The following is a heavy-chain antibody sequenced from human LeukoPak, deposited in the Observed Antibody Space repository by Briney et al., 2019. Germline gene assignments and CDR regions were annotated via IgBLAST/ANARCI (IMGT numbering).Heavy chain of an antibody. CDR3: AREGYSSGWPQMY. CDR1: GFTFSSYD. D-gene: IGHD6-19*01. J-gene: IGHJ4*02. V-gene: IGHV3-13*01. CDR2: IGTAGEI. Sequence: GGSLRLSCAASGFTFSSYDIHWVRQATGKGLEWVSGIGTAGEIYYPGSVKGRFTISRENAKNSLYLQMNSLRAGDTAVYYCAREGYSSGWPQMYWGQGTLVTVSS.